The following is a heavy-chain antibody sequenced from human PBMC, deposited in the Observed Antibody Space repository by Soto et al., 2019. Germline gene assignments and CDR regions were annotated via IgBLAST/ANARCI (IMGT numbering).Heavy chain of an antibody. D-gene: IGHD3-10*01. CDR3: ARDHRLLWFGELLI. V-gene: IGHV1-46*04. Sequence: QVQLVQSEAEVKKPGASVKVSCKASGYTFTNYYIHWVRQDPGQGLEWMGIINPSGGSTDYTQKLQDRVTMSRDTSTSTVYMELSSLRSEDTAVYYCARDHRLLWFGELLIWGQGTLVTVSS. J-gene: IGHJ4*02. CDR2: INPSGGST. CDR1: GYTFTNYY.